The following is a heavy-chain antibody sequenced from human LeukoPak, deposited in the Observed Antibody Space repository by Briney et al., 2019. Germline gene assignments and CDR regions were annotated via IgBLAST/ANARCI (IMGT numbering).Heavy chain of an antibody. J-gene: IGHJ1*01. D-gene: IGHD1-7*01. CDR2: IIPIFGTA. Sequence: SVKVSCKASRYTFTSYDINWVRQAPGQGLEWMGGIIPIFGTANYAQKFQGRVTITADESTSTAYMELSSLRSEDTAVYYCARDGPELSIVAEYFQHWGQGTLVTVSS. CDR3: ARDGPELSIVAEYFQH. V-gene: IGHV1-69*13. CDR1: RYTFTSYD.